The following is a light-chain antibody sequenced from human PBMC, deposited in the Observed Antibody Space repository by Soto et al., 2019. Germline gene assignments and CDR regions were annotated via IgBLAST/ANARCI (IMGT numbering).Light chain of an antibody. V-gene: IGKV1-5*03. J-gene: IGKJ1*01. CDR3: QQYNTYST. CDR1: QSIGDW. CDR2: QAS. Sequence: DIKMTQTPSTLSASVGDRVHITCRASQSIGDWLAWYQQKPGKVPKVLIYQASRLKDGVPSRFSGSRSGTEFTLTINSLQPEDFATYYCQQYNTYSTFGEGTKVEI.